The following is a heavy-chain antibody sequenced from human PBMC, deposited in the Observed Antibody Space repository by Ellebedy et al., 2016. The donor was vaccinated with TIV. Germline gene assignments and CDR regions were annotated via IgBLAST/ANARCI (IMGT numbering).Heavy chain of an antibody. J-gene: IGHJ4*02. CDR2: IKQDGSEK. CDR1: GFTFTTYW. CDR3: AIRGRY. D-gene: IGHD3-10*01. V-gene: IGHV3-7*03. Sequence: GESLKISCAASGFTFTTYWMSWVRQAPGKGLEWVANIKQDGSEKYYVDSVKGRFTISRDNANNSLYLQMNSLRAEDTAVYYCAIRGRYWGQGTLVTVSS.